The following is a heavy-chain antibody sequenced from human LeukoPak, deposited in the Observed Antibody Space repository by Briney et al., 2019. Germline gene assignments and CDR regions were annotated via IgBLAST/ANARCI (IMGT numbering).Heavy chain of an antibody. CDR3: ARDSCTDGVCYFDY. J-gene: IGHJ4*02. CDR2: IRYDGSNK. V-gene: IGHV3-30*02. CDR1: GFTFSSYG. Sequence: GGSLRLSCAASGFTFSSYGMHWVRQAPGKGLEWVAFIRYDGSNKYYADFVKGRFTISRDNSKNTLYLQVNSLRAEDTAVYYCARDSCTDGVCYFDYWGQGTLVTVSS. D-gene: IGHD2-8*01.